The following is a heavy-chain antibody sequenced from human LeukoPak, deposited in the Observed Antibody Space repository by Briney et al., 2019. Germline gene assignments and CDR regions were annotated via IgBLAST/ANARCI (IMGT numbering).Heavy chain of an antibody. J-gene: IGHJ4*02. D-gene: IGHD4-11*01. CDR3: AREWQYQFDY. CDR2: VYHSGIT. V-gene: IGHV4-38-2*02. CDR1: GFTFNSYH. Sequence: GSLRLSCTASGFTFNSYHMNWVRQAPGKGLEWIGSVYHSGITYYTPSLKSRVSISVDTSKNQFSLKVTSVTAADTAVYYCAREWQYQFDYWGQGSLVTVSS.